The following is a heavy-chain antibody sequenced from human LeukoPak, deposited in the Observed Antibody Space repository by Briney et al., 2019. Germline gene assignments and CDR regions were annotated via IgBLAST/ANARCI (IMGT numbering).Heavy chain of an antibody. CDR3: ARDLMVQGIIHYYYYMDV. CDR1: GYTFTSYG. V-gene: IGHV1-2*02. CDR2: INPNSGGT. Sequence: ASVKVSCKASGYTFTSYGISWVRQAPGQGLEWMGWINPNSGGTNYAQKFQGRVTMTRDTSISTAYMELSRLRSDDTAVYYCARDLMVQGIIHYYYYMDVWGKGTTVTISS. J-gene: IGHJ6*03. D-gene: IGHD3-10*01.